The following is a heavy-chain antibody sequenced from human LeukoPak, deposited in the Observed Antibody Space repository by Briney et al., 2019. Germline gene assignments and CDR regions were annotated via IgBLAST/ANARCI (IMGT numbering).Heavy chain of an antibody. CDR2: ISYDGSNK. CDR3: AKDNSGYCSGGSCKEFDY. Sequence: PGGSLRLSCAASGFTFSSYAMHWVRQAPGKGLEWLAVISYDGSNKYYADSVKGRFTISRDNSKNTLYLQMNSLRAEDTAVYYCAKDNSGYCSGGSCKEFDYWGQGTLVTVSS. D-gene: IGHD2-15*01. V-gene: IGHV3-30*04. J-gene: IGHJ4*02. CDR1: GFTFSSYA.